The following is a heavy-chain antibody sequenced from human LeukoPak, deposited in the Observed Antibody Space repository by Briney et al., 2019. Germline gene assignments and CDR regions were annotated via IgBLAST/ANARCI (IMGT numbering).Heavy chain of an antibody. CDR3: AREGGPYRPLDY. CDR2: IYHSGST. CDR1: GGSISSSNW. Sequence: SGTLSLTCAVSGGSISSSNWWSWARQPPRKGLEWIGEIYHSGSTNYNPSLKSRVAISVDKSENHISLWLTSVTAADTAVYYCAREGGPYRPLDYSGQGTLVTVSS. J-gene: IGHJ4*02. V-gene: IGHV4-4*02.